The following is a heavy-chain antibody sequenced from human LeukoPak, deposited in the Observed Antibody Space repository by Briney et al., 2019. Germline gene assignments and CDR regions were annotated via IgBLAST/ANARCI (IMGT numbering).Heavy chain of an antibody. J-gene: IGHJ4*02. Sequence: GGSLRLSCAASGFTFSSYGMSWVRQAPRKGLEWVADIKQDGSEKYYVDSVKGRFTISRDNAKKSLYLQMNSLRAEDTALYYCAKDINSYGSGSYFDYWGQGTLVTVSS. CDR1: GFTFSSYG. CDR2: IKQDGSEK. V-gene: IGHV3-7*03. D-gene: IGHD3-10*01. CDR3: AKDINSYGSGSYFDY.